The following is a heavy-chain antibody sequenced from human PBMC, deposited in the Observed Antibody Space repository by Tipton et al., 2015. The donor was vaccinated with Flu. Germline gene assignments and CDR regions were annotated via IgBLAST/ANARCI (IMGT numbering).Heavy chain of an antibody. CDR2: IKQDGSEK. CDR1: GFTFSSYW. CDR3: ARALVRSYYDSSGHFDY. Sequence: SLRLSCAASGFTFSSYWMSWVRQAPGKGLEWVANIKQDGSEKYYVDSVKGRFTISRDNAKNSLYLQMNSLRAEDTAVYYCARALVRSYYDSSGHFDYWGQGTLVTVSS. D-gene: IGHD3-22*01. V-gene: IGHV3-7*01. J-gene: IGHJ4*02.